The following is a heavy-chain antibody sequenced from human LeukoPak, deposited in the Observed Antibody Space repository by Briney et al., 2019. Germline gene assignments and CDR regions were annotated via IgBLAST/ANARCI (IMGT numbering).Heavy chain of an antibody. CDR3: ARGAMATTPFFDY. D-gene: IGHD5-24*01. Sequence: SETLSLTCPVSGGSISNYYYWTWIRQPPGKGLGWIGYVYYTGSTNFNPSLKSRVTMSLDTSRNQFSLKLTSLTAADTAVYYCARGAMATTPFFDYWGQGTLVTVSS. CDR2: VYYTGST. CDR1: GGSISNYY. V-gene: IGHV4-59*01. J-gene: IGHJ4*02.